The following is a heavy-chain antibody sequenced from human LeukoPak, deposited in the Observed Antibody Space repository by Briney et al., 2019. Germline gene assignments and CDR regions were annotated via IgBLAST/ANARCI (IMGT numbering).Heavy chain of an antibody. J-gene: IGHJ5*02. CDR1: GFSFSSYG. Sequence: SGGSLRLSCAASGFSFSSYGIHWVRQAPGKGLEWVAFIQYDGSYKYYADSVKGRFTISRDNSKNTLHLQMNGLRAEDTALYYCAKDGVHIGFHNWFDPWGQGTLVTVSS. D-gene: IGHD2-21*01. CDR3: AKDGVHIGFHNWFDP. V-gene: IGHV3-30*02. CDR2: IQYDGSYK.